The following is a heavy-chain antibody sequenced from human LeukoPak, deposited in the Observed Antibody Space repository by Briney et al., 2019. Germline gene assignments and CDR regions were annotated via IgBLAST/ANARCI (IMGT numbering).Heavy chain of an antibody. Sequence: GGSLRLSCAASGFTFSSFEMNWVRQAPGKGLEWVSYISGSGSTIYYADSVKGRFTISRDNAKNSLYLQMNSLRVEDTAVYYCARDSSGSWHFDYWGQGTLVTVSS. CDR3: ARDSSGSWHFDY. J-gene: IGHJ4*02. V-gene: IGHV3-48*03. D-gene: IGHD6-13*01. CDR2: ISGSGSTI. CDR1: GFTFSSFE.